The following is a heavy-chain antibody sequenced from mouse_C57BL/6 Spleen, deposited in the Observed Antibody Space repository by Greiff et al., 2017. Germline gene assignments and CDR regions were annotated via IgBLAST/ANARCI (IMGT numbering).Heavy chain of an antibody. Sequence: QVQLQQPGAELVKPGASVKLSCKASGYTFTSYWMHWVKQRPGRGLEWIGRIGPNSGGTKYNEKFKSKATLTVDKHSSTAYMQLRSLTTEDSAVYYCARSQAYYSNYEAAMDYWGQGTSVTVSS. CDR1: GYTFTSYW. D-gene: IGHD2-5*01. J-gene: IGHJ4*01. CDR2: IGPNSGGT. V-gene: IGHV1-72*01. CDR3: ARSQAYYSNYEAAMDY.